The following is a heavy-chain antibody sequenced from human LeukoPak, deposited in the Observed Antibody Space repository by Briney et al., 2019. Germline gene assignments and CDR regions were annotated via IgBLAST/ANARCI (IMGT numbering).Heavy chain of an antibody. J-gene: IGHJ6*03. V-gene: IGHV4-59*12. D-gene: IGHD4-17*01. CDR1: GGSISSYY. Sequence: PSETLSLTCTVSGGSISSYYWSWIRQPPGKGLEWIGYIYYSGSTNYNPSLKSRVTISVDTSKDQFSLKLSSVTAADTAVYYCARDDYGFSSYYMDVWGEGTTVTVSS. CDR2: IYYSGST. CDR3: ARDDYGFSSYYMDV.